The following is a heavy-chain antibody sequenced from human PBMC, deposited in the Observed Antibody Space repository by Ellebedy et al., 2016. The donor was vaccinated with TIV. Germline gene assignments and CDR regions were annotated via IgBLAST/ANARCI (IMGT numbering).Heavy chain of an antibody. CDR2: IIPIFGTA. Sequence: SVKVSXXASGYTFTSYGISWVRQAPGQGLEWMGGIIPIFGTANYAQKFQGRVTITADESTSTAYMELSSLRSEDTAVYYCARVGTVEAPPSYYYYYYMDVWGKGTTVTVSS. D-gene: IGHD4-11*01. CDR3: ARVGTVEAPPSYYYYYYMDV. CDR1: GYTFTSYG. V-gene: IGHV1-69*13. J-gene: IGHJ6*03.